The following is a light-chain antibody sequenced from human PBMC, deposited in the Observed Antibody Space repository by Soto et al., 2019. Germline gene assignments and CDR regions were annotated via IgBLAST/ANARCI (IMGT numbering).Light chain of an antibody. Sequence: EIVLTQSPATLSLSPGERATLSCRASQSVSSYLAWYQQKPGQAPRLLIYDASNRATGIPARFSGXGSGTDFTLTISSLEPEDFAVYYCQQYNPSPAITFGQGTRLEIK. CDR1: QSVSSY. V-gene: IGKV3-11*01. CDR2: DAS. CDR3: QQYNPSPAIT. J-gene: IGKJ5*01.